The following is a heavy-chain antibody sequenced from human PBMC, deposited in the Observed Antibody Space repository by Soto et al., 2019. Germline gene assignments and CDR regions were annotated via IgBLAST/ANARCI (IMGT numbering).Heavy chain of an antibody. J-gene: IGHJ3*01. Sequence: DAQLVESGGGLVQPGKSLRLSCVASGFTFDDHTMHWVRQAPGRGLEWVSCISWNSGIIGYADSVKGRFTISRDNAKNSLNLRMDSLRPEDTAVYYCTKDTHSPSGYFEAFDVWGQGTKVTVSS. CDR1: GFTFDDHT. D-gene: IGHD3-22*01. CDR3: TKDTHSPSGYFEAFDV. CDR2: ISWNSGII. V-gene: IGHV3-9*01.